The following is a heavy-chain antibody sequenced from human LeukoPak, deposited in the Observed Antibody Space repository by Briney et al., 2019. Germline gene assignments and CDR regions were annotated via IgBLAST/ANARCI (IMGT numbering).Heavy chain of an antibody. CDR2: INPNSGGT. Sequence: GASVKVSCKASGYTFTSYDINWVRQATGQGLEWMGWINPNSGGTNYAQKFQGRVTMTRDTSISTAYMELSRLRSDDTAVYYCARFYDYVWGSPPGYWGQGTLVTVSS. D-gene: IGHD3-16*01. J-gene: IGHJ4*02. CDR1: GYTFTSYD. CDR3: ARFYDYVWGSPPGY. V-gene: IGHV1-2*02.